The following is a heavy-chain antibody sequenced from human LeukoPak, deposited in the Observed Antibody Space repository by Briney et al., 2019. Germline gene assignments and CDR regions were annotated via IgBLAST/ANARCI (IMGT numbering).Heavy chain of an antibody. D-gene: IGHD3-22*01. CDR3: ARGSTYYDSSGQVPFDY. CDR2: ISGSGDNT. J-gene: IGHJ4*02. CDR1: GFTFSSYA. V-gene: IGHV3-23*01. Sequence: GGSLRLSCAASGFTFSSYAMSWVRQAPGKGLEWVSVISGSGDNTYYADSVKGRLTISRDNAKNSLYLQMNSLRAEDTAVYYCARGSTYYDSSGQVPFDYWGQGTLVTVSS.